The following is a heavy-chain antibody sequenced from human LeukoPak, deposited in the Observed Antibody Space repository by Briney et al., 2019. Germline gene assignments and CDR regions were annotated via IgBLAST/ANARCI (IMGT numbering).Heavy chain of an antibody. CDR1: GFIFSTYW. J-gene: IGHJ6*02. Sequence: GGSLRLSCAASGFIFSTYWMTWVRQAPGKGLEWVANIKEDGSESHYVDSVKGRFTISRDNAKNSLYLQMNSLRAEDTAVYYCARDYGSGSYAGYYYGMDVWGQGTTVTVSS. V-gene: IGHV3-7*01. D-gene: IGHD3-10*01. CDR3: ARDYGSGSYAGYYYGMDV. CDR2: IKEDGSES.